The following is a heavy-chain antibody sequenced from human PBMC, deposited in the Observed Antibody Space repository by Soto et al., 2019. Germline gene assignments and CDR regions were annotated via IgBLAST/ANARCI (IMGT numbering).Heavy chain of an antibody. D-gene: IGHD2-2*01. J-gene: IGHJ4*02. Sequence: ASVKVSCKASGYTFTSYGISWVRQAPGQGLEWMGWISAYNGNTNYAQKLQGRVTMTTDTSTSTAYMELRSLRSDDTAVYYCARDQCRGTSCYSAGNDYWGQGTPVPVSS. CDR3: ARDQCRGTSCYSAGNDY. V-gene: IGHV1-18*01. CDR2: ISAYNGNT. CDR1: GYTFTSYG.